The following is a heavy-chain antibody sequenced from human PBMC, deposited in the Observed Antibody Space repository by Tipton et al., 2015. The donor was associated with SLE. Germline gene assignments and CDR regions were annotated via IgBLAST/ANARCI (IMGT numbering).Heavy chain of an antibody. CDR3: ARDDSWAYCGGDCGGYFDL. Sequence: LRLSCTVSGGSISSSSYYWGWIRQPPGKGLEWIGSIYYSGSTYYNPSLKSRVTISVDTSKNQFSLKLSSVTAADTAVYYCARDDSWAYCGGDCGGYFDLWGRGTLVTVSS. CDR1: GGSISSSSYY. V-gene: IGHV4-39*07. D-gene: IGHD2-21*01. J-gene: IGHJ2*01. CDR2: IYYSGST.